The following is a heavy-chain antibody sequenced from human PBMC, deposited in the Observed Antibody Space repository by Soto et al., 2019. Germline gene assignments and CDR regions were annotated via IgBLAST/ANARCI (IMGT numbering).Heavy chain of an antibody. CDR1: GYTFTSYG. Sequence: KVSCKASGYTFTSYGISWVRQMPGKGLEWMGIIYPGDSDTRYSPSFQGQVTISADKSISTAYLQWSSLKASDTAMYYCAKGDYYYYHMDVWGKGTTVTVSS. CDR3: AKGDYYYYHMDV. V-gene: IGHV5-51*01. J-gene: IGHJ6*04. CDR2: IYPGDSDT.